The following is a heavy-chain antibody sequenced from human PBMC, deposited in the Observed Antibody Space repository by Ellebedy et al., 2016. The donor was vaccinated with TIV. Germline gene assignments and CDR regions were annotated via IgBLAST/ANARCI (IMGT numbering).Heavy chain of an antibody. J-gene: IGHJ5*01. CDR1: SVSISTGAYY. Sequence: MPSETLSLTCTVSSVSISTGAYYWISNRQFSGKGLVWIGYINNRGSAYYNPSLSSPATISIDTSNNEFCLNLTSATAADTARYYCVREGAYSNSFDSWGQGTLVAVST. CDR2: INNRGSA. D-gene: IGHD4-11*01. CDR3: VREGAYSNSFDS. V-gene: IGHV4-31*01.